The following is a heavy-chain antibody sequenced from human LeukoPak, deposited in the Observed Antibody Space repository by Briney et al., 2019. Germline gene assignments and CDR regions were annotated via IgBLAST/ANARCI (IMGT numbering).Heavy chain of an antibody. V-gene: IGHV4-4*09. Sequence: SETLSLTCTVSGGSISSYSWSWIRQPPGKGLEWIGYISTSGSTNYNPSPKSRVTISVDTSKNQFSLKLSSVTAADTAVYYCGSSYSGSYHSVDYWGQGTLVTVSS. J-gene: IGHJ4*02. D-gene: IGHD1-26*01. CDR3: GSSYSGSYHSVDY. CDR2: ISTSGST. CDR1: GGSISSYS.